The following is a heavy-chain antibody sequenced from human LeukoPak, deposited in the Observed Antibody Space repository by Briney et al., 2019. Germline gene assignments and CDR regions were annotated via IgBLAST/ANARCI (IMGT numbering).Heavy chain of an antibody. J-gene: IGHJ6*03. V-gene: IGHV1-2*06. Sequence: GASVKVSCKASGYTFTGYYMHWVRQAPGQGLEWMGRINPNSGGTNYAQKFQGRVTMTRDTSISTAYMELSRLRSDDTAVYYCARDLGYCDSSGYYYYYYMDVWGKGTTVTVSS. CDR1: GYTFTGYY. D-gene: IGHD3-22*01. CDR2: INPNSGGT. CDR3: ARDLGYCDSSGYYYYYYMDV.